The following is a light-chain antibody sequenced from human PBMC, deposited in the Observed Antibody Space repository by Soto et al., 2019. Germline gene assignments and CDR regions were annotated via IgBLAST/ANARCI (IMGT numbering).Light chain of an antibody. CDR1: QDISNY. J-gene: IGKJ3*01. CDR3: QQYDNLPLFT. V-gene: IGKV1-33*01. Sequence: DIQMTQSPSSLSASVGDRVTITCQASQDISNYLNWYQQKPGKAPKLLIYDASNLETGVPSRFSGSGSGTDFTFTSSSLQPEDIATYYCQQYDNLPLFTFGPGTKVDIK. CDR2: DAS.